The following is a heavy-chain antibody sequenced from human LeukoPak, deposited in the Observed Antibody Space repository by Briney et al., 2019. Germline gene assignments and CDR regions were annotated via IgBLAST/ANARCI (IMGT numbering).Heavy chain of an antibody. J-gene: IGHJ4*02. CDR1: GFTFSSYG. CDR2: IRYDGSNK. D-gene: IGHD3-22*01. V-gene: IGHV3-30*02. CDR3: AKDHRPYDSSGYYSRPFDY. Sequence: PGGSLRLSCAASGFTFSSYGMHWVRQAPGKGLEWVAFIRYDGSNKYYADSVQGRFTISRDNSKNTLYLQMNSLRAEDTAVYYCAKDHRPYDSSGYYSRPFDYWGQGTLVTVSS.